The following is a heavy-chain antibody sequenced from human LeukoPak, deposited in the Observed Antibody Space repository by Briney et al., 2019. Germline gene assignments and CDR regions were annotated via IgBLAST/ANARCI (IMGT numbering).Heavy chain of an antibody. CDR1: GFTFSSYW. CDR3: ARDYWRSIDH. D-gene: IGHD1-1*01. V-gene: IGHV3-7*01. Sequence: GGFLRLSCAASGFTFSSYWMNWARQAPGKGLEWVASINHNGNVNYYVDSVKGRFTISRDNARNSLYLEMNSLRAEDTAVYYCARDYWRSIDHWGQGTLVTVSS. CDR2: INHNGNVN. J-gene: IGHJ4*02.